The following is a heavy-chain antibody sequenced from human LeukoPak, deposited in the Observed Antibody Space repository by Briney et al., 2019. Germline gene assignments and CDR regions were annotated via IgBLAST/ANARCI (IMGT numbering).Heavy chain of an antibody. D-gene: IGHD3-22*01. CDR3: ARDYSDSSGYYPHPLDAFDI. J-gene: IGHJ3*02. Sequence: GGSLRLSCAASGFTFSSYSMNWVRQAPGKGLEWVSSISSSSSYIYYADSVKGRFTISRDNAKNSLYLQMNSLRAEDTAVYYCARDYSDSSGYYPHPLDAFDIWGQRTMVTVSS. CDR2: ISSSSSYI. CDR1: GFTFSSYS. V-gene: IGHV3-21*01.